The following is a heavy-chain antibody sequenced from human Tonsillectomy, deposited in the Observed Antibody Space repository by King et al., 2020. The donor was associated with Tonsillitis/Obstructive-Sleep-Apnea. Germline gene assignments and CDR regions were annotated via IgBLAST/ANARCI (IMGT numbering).Heavy chain of an antibody. Sequence: VQLVESGAEVKKPGESLKISCKGSGYSFTSYWIGWVRQMPGKGLEWMGIIYPGDSDTRYSPSFQGQVTIPADKSISPAYLQWSSLKASDTAMYYCARYRQLGYCRSTSCPFDYGGQGTLVTVPS. V-gene: IGHV5-51*03. D-gene: IGHD2-2*01. CDR1: GYSFTSYW. CDR3: ARYRQLGYCRSTSCPFDY. J-gene: IGHJ4*02. CDR2: IYPGDSDT.